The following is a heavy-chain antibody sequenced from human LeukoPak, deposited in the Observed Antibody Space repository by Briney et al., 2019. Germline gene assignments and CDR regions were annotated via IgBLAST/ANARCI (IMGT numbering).Heavy chain of an antibody. Sequence: PSETLSLTCAVSVGSISSGGYSWSWIRQPPGKGLEWIGYIYHSGSTYYNPSLKSRVTISVDRSKNQFSLKLSSVTAADTAVYYCASYQPHVAFDYWGQGTLVTVSS. CDR3: ASYQPHVAFDY. J-gene: IGHJ4*02. CDR2: IYHSGST. V-gene: IGHV4-30-2*01. D-gene: IGHD2-2*01. CDR1: VGSISSGGYS.